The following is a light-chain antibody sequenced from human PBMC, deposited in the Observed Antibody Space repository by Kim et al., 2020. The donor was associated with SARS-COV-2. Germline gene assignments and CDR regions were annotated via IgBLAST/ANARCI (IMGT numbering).Light chain of an antibody. J-gene: IGKJ1*01. CDR2: AAS. CDR1: QTTSRY. CDR3: QQSYTTPRT. Sequence: AYVGDRVTITCRARQTTSRYVNWYQQKPGKAPKLLIFAASSLQRGVSSRFSGSGSGTDFILTITSLQPEDSSTYHCQQSYTTPRTFGQGTKVDIK. V-gene: IGKV1-39*01.